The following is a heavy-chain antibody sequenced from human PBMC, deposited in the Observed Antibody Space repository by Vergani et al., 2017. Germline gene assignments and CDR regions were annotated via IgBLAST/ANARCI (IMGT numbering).Heavy chain of an antibody. J-gene: IGHJ3*02. CDR3: ARGRHYSSGCASSQMDAFDI. D-gene: IGHD6-19*01. V-gene: IGHV3-30*01. Sequence: QVQLVESGGGVVKPGRSLRLSCAASGFTFSSYAMHWVRQAPGKGLEWVAVISYDGSNKYYADYVKGRFTISRDNSKNTPYLQMNSLRAEDTAVYYCARGRHYSSGCASSQMDAFDIWGQGTMVTVSS. CDR1: GFTFSSYA. CDR2: ISYDGSNK.